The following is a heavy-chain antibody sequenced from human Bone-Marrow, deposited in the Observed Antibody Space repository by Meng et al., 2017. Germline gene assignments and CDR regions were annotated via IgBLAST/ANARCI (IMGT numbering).Heavy chain of an antibody. Sequence: GESLKISCAASGFTFSSYWMSWVRQAPGKGLEWVSTISGSGGGTYYADSVKGRFTISRDNSKNTLYLQMNSLRVEDTAIYYCAKGLSSSWTGFDYWGQGTLVTVSS. CDR2: ISGSGGGT. D-gene: IGHD6-13*01. J-gene: IGHJ4*02. CDR1: GFTFSSYW. V-gene: IGHV3-23*01. CDR3: AKGLSSSWTGFDY.